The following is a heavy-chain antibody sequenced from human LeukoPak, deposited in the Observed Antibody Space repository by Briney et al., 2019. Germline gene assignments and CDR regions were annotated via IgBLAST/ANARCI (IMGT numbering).Heavy chain of an antibody. CDR1: GGSISTYH. Sequence: PSETLSLTCTVSGGSISTYHWTWLRQPPGKGLEWIGYIQNTGNTNYNPALKSRVIMSVDTSKNQFSLRLTSVTAADTAVYYCAREGGPYRPLDYSGQGTLVTVSS. CDR3: AREGGPYRPLDY. J-gene: IGHJ4*02. CDR2: IQNTGNT. V-gene: IGHV4-59*12.